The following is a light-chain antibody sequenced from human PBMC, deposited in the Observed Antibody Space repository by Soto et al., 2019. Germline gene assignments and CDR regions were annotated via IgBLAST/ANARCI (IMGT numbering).Light chain of an antibody. J-gene: IGKJ4*01. CDR3: QQYDIPPST. CDR1: QDISRY. Sequence: DIQMTQSPASLSASVGDRVTISCQASQDISRYLNWCQHKPGRAPQLLINDVSSLETGVPSRISATGSGTEFTLTINGLQPEDLATYYCQQYDIPPSTFGGGTKVAIK. CDR2: DVS. V-gene: IGKV1-33*01.